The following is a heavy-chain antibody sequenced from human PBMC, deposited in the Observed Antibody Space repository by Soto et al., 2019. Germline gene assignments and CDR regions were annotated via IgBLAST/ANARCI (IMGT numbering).Heavy chain of an antibody. CDR2: INNDGSDT. CDR3: GSLFEF. V-gene: IGHV3-74*01. CDR1: GFTFRYYW. Sequence: EVHLVESGGGLVQPGGSLRLSCAASGFTFRYYWMHWVRQVPGRGPVWVSGINNDGSDTYYADSVEGRFTISRDNAKNTVYRPMDSARAEDTAVYYCGSLFEFWGQGTLVTVPS. J-gene: IGHJ4*02.